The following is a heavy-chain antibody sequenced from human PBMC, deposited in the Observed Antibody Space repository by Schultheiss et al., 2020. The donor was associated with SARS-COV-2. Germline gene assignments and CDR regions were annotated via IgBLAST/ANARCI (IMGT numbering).Heavy chain of an antibody. CDR2: INHSGST. J-gene: IGHJ5*02. Sequence: SETLSLTCTVSGGSISSYNWSWIRQHPGKGLEWIGEINHSGSTNYNPSLKSRVTISVDTSKNQFSLKLSSVTAADTAVYYCARGGGIAARPVWFDPWGQGTLVTVSS. CDR1: GGSISSYN. V-gene: IGHV4-34*01. D-gene: IGHD6-6*01. CDR3: ARGGGIAARPVWFDP.